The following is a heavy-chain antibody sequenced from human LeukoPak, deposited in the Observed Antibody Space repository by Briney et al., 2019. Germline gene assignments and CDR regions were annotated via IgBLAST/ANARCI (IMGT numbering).Heavy chain of an antibody. CDR2: LYYSGSP. Sequence: PSETLSLTCTVSGGSISNYYWSWIRQPPGKGLEWIGYLYYSGSPNYNPSLKSRVTISVDTSKNQFSLKLSSVTAADTAVYYCAKDRDATGGYCTNGVCYEDSWGFDYWGQGTLVTVSS. J-gene: IGHJ4*02. CDR3: AKDRDATGGYCTNGVCYEDSWGFDY. V-gene: IGHV4-59*01. CDR1: GGSISNYY. D-gene: IGHD2-8*01.